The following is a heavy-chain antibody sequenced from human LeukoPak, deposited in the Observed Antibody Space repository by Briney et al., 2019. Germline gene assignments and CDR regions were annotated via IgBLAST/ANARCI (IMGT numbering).Heavy chain of an antibody. V-gene: IGHV4-59*08. CDR1: GGSLSSYY. J-gene: IGHJ4*02. CDR2: IYYSGST. D-gene: IGHD6-13*01. Sequence: PSETLSLTCTVSGGSLSSYYWSWIRQPPGKGLEWIGYIYYSGSTNYNPSLKSRVTISVDTSKNQFSLKLSSVTAADTAVYYCARHDRIAAARDYWGQGTLVTVSS. CDR3: ARHDRIAAARDY.